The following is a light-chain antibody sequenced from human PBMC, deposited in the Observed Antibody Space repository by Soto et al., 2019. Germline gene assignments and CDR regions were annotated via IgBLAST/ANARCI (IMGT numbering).Light chain of an antibody. V-gene: IGKV3-20*01. CDR3: QQYGSSPT. CDR1: QSVSSSA. CDR2: GAS. J-gene: IGKJ1*01. Sequence: EIVLTQSPGTLSMSPGERATLSCRASQSVSSSALAWYQQTPGQAPRLLIFGASSGATGIPDRFSGSGSGTDFTLTISRLEPEDFAVYFCQQYGSSPTFGQGTKVEIK.